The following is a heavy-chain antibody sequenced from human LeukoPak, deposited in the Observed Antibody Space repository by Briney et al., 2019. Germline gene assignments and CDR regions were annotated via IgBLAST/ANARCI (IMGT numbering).Heavy chain of an antibody. V-gene: IGHV4-39*01. CDR3: ARAIVVVVAATPSPYNWFDP. CDR2: IYYSGST. J-gene: IGHJ5*02. CDR1: GGSISRYY. Sequence: SETLSLTCTVSGGSISRYYWGWIRQPPGKGLEWIGSIYYSGSTYYNPSLKSRVTISVDTSKNQFSLKLSSVTAADTAVYYCARAIVVVVAATPSPYNWFDPWGQGTLVTVSS. D-gene: IGHD2-15*01.